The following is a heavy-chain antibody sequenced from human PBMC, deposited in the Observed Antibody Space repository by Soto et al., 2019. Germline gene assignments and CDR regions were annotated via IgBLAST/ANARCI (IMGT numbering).Heavy chain of an antibody. D-gene: IGHD3-10*01. V-gene: IGHV3-15*01. J-gene: IGHJ4*02. Sequence: GGSLRLSCTASGFTFSNAWMSWVRQAPGKGLEWVGRIKSKTDCGTTDYAAPVKGRFSISRDDSKTTLFLQMNSLKTEDTAVYYCTTGTTTIIRVDYWGQGTLVTVSS. CDR1: GFTFSNAW. CDR3: TTGTTTIIRVDY. CDR2: IKSKTDCGTT.